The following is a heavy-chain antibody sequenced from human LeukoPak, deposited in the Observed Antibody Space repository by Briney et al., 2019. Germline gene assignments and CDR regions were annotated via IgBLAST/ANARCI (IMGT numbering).Heavy chain of an antibody. D-gene: IGHD6-13*01. J-gene: IGHJ6*03. CDR1: GFTFSSYA. CDR3: AELGSSWYSYYYYYMDV. Sequence: GGSLRLSCAASGFTFSSYAMSWVRQAPGKGLEWVSAISGSGGSTYYADSVKGRFTISRDNSKNTLYLQMNSLRAEDTAVYYCAELGSSWYSYYYYYMDVWGKGTTVTVSS. CDR2: ISGSGGST. V-gene: IGHV3-23*01.